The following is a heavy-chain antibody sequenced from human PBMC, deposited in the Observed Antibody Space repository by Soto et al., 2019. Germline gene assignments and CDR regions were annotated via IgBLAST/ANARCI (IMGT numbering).Heavy chain of an antibody. D-gene: IGHD3-10*01. J-gene: IGHJ4*02. CDR3: AKVRADYYYGSGPFDY. Sequence: QVQLVESGGGVVQPGRSLRLSCAASGFTFSSYGMHWVRQAPGKGLEWVALISSDGSNKYYADSVKGRFTISRDNSKNPLYLQMNPPRAEDTAVYYCAKVRADYYYGSGPFDYWGQGTLVTVSS. CDR1: GFTFSSYG. CDR2: ISSDGSNK. V-gene: IGHV3-30*18.